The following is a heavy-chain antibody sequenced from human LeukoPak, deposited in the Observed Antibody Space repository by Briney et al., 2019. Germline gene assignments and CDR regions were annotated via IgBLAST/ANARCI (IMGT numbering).Heavy chain of an antibody. CDR1: GGSISSGGYY. CDR2: IYHSGST. V-gene: IGHV4-30-2*01. CDR3: AREGSGYYYGY. Sequence: PSQTLSLTCTVSGGSISSGGYYWSWIRQPPGKGLEWIGYIYHSGSTYYNPSLKSRVTISVDRSKNQFSLKLSSVTAADTAVYYCAREGSGYYYGYWGQGTLVTVSS. J-gene: IGHJ4*02. D-gene: IGHD3-22*01.